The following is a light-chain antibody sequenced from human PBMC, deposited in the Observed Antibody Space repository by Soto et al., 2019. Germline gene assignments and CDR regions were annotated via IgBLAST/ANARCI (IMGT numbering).Light chain of an antibody. CDR1: RNINRK. V-gene: IGKV3-15*01. Sequence: EIVKTQSPATLSVSPVERATLSCRASRNINRKLAWYQQKPGQAPRLLISGASTRATGIPARFSGSGSGTEFTLTISSLQSEDFAVYYCQQYYDYPPLIFGGGTKVEIK. J-gene: IGKJ4*01. CDR2: GAS. CDR3: QQYYDYPPLI.